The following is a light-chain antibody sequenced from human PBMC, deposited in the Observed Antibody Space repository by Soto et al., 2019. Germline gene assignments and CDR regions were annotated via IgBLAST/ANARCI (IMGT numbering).Light chain of an antibody. CDR1: QSVSSSY. CDR2: GAS. J-gene: IGKJ1*01. Sequence: EIVLTQSPGTLSLSPGERATLSCRASQSVSSSYLAWYQQKPGQAPRLLIYGASSRATGIPDRFSGSGSGTDFTLTISRLEPEDFAVYYCQQYGYSFRAFGQGTKVEL. V-gene: IGKV3-20*01. CDR3: QQYGYSFRA.